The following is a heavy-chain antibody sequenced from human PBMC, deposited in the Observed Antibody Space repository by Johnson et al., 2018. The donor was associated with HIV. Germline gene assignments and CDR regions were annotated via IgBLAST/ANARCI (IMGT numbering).Heavy chain of an antibody. Sequence: VQLVESGGGVVQPGRSLRLSCTASGFTFSSYGMHWVRQAPGKGLEWVAFIRYDGSNGYYADSVKGRFTISRDNSKNTLYLQMNSLRAEDTAVYYCASLSSSLFGAFEIWGQGTMVTVSS. CDR3: ASLSSSLFGAFEI. CDR1: GFTFSSYG. CDR2: IRYDGSNG. D-gene: IGHD6-13*01. J-gene: IGHJ3*02. V-gene: IGHV3-33*01.